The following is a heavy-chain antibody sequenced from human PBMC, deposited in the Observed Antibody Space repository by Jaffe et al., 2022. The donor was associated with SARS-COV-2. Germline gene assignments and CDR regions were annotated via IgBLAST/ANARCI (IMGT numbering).Heavy chain of an antibody. CDR1: GFTFSSYA. CDR2: ISGSGGST. CDR3: AKPQTRLYRGYSYGLDAFDI. V-gene: IGHV3-23*01. J-gene: IGHJ3*02. Sequence: EVQLLESGGGLVQPGGSLRLSCAASGFTFSSYAMSWVRQAPGKGLEWVSAISGSGGSTYYADSVKGRFTISRDNSKNTLYLQMNSLRAEDTAVYYCAKPQTRLYRGYSYGLDAFDIWGQGTMVTVSS. D-gene: IGHD5-18*01.